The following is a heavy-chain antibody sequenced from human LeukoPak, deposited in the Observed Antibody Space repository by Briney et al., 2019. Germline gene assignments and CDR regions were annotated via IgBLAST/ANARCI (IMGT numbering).Heavy chain of an antibody. Sequence: SETLSLTCTVSGGSISSSSYYWVWIRQPPGKGREWIGSIYYSGSTYYNPSLKSRVTVSVDTSKNQFSLKLSSVTAADTAVYYCARGVVIAPQTFDYWGQGTLVTVSS. CDR1: GGSISSSSYY. D-gene: IGHD2-21*01. CDR2: IYYSGST. CDR3: ARGVVIAPQTFDY. V-gene: IGHV4-39*07. J-gene: IGHJ4*02.